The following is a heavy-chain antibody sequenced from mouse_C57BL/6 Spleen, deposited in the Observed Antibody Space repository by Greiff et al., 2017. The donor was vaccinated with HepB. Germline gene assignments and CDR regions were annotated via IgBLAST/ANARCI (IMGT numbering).Heavy chain of an antibody. J-gene: IGHJ2*01. D-gene: IGHD1-1*01. CDR3: ARNPIYYYGSSYYYFDY. CDR1: GFSLTSYG. V-gene: IGHV2-2*01. Sequence: VKLMESGPGLVQPSQSLSITCTVSGFSLTSYGVHWVRQSPGKGLEWLGVIWSGGSTDYNAAFISRLSISKDNSKSQVFFKMNSLQADDTAIYYCARNPIYYYGSSYYYFDYWGQGTTLTVSS. CDR2: IWSGGST.